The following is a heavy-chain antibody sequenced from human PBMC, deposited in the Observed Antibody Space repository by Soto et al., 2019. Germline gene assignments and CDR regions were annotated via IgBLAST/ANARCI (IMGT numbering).Heavy chain of an antibody. V-gene: IGHV6-1*01. J-gene: IGHJ3*02. CDR3: ASVRMYSSGWYAENDAFDI. CDR2: TYYRSKWYN. CDR1: GDSVSSNSAA. D-gene: IGHD6-19*01. Sequence: SQTRSLTCXISGDSVSSNSAAWNWIRQSPSRGLEWLGRTYYRSKWYNDYAVSVKSRITINPDASKNQFSLQLNSVTPEDTAVYYCASVRMYSSGWYAENDAFDIWGQGTMVT.